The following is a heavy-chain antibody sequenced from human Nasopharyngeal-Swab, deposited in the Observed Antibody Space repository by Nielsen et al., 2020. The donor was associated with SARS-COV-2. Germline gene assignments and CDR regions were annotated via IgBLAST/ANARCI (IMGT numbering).Heavy chain of an antibody. J-gene: IGHJ4*02. CDR2: FDPEDGGT. CDR3: ATVYSAVYSSGWYFY. Sequence: ASVKVSCKVSGYTLTELSMHWVRQAPGKGLEWMGGFDPEDGGTIYAQKFQGRVTMTEDTSTDTAYMELSSLRSEDTAVYYCATVYSAVYSSGWYFYWGQGTLVTVSS. D-gene: IGHD6-19*01. V-gene: IGHV1-24*01. CDR1: GYTLTELS.